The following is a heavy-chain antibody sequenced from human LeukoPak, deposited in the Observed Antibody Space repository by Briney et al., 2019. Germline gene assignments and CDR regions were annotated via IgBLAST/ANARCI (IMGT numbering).Heavy chain of an antibody. J-gene: IGHJ4*02. Sequence: SETLSLTCAVYGGTFSGYYWSWIRQPPGKGLEWIGEINHSGSTNYNPSLKSRVTISVDTSKNQFSLKLSSVTAADTAVYYCARGRGVLDYGGQGTGVTVSS. CDR3: ARGRGVLDY. CDR1: GGTFSGYY. D-gene: IGHD3-10*01. V-gene: IGHV4-34*01. CDR2: INHSGST.